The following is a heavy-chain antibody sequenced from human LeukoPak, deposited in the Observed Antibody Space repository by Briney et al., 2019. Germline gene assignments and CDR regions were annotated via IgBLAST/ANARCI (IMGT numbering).Heavy chain of an antibody. Sequence: GSLRLSCAASGFIFTDSWMSWVRQPPGKGLEWIGEINHSGSTNYNPSLKSRVTISVDTSKNQFSLMLTSVTAADTAVYYCARGSTTVPHYFDYWGQGTLVTVSS. CDR3: ARGSTTVPHYFDY. CDR2: INHSGST. CDR1: GFIFTDSW. J-gene: IGHJ4*02. D-gene: IGHD4-17*01. V-gene: IGHV4-34*01.